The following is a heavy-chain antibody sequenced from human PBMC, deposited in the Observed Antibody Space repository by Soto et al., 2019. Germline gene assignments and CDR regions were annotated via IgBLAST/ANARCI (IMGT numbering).Heavy chain of an antibody. CDR2: ISSSSSYI. Sequence: PGGSLRLSCAASGFTFSSYSMNWVRQAPGKGLEWVSSISSSSSYIYYADSVKGRFTISRDNAKNSLYLQMNSLRAEDTAVYCCARDPSSGYYFDYWGQGTLVTVSS. V-gene: IGHV3-21*01. D-gene: IGHD3-22*01. CDR1: GFTFSSYS. CDR3: ARDPSSGYYFDY. J-gene: IGHJ4*02.